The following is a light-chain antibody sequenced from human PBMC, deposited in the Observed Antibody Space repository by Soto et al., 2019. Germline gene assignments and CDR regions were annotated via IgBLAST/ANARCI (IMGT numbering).Light chain of an antibody. CDR3: AAWGDSLNGWV. J-gene: IGLJ3*02. V-gene: IGLV1-47*01. CDR2: RTN. Sequence: QSVLTQPPSASGTPGQRVTISCFGSSSNIGRNYIHWYQQLTGAAPTLLIYRTNQRPSEVPDRFSASKSGTSGSLAISDLRAEDEADYYCAAWGDSLNGWVFGGGTKLTVL. CDR1: SSNIGRNY.